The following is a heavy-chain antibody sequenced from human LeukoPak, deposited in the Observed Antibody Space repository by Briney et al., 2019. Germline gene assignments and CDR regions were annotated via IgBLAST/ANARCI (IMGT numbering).Heavy chain of an antibody. Sequence: GGSLRLSCAASGFTFSSYSMNWVRQAPGKGLEWVSSISSSSSYIYYADSVKGRFTISRDNAKNSLYPQMNSLRAEDTAVYYCAREVAAAGIGGNWFDPWGQGTLVTVSS. CDR1: GFTFSSYS. CDR3: AREVAAAGIGGNWFDP. V-gene: IGHV3-21*01. J-gene: IGHJ5*02. CDR2: ISSSSSYI. D-gene: IGHD6-13*01.